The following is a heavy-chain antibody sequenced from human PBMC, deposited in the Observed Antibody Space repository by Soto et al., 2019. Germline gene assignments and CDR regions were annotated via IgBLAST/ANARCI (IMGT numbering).Heavy chain of an antibody. CDR2: IYYSGST. CDR3: ASTNLDGRNKGFDY. Sequence: SETLSLTCTVSGGSISSYYWSWIRQPPGKGLEWIGYIYYSGSTNYNPSLKSRVTISVDTSKNQFSLKLSSVTAADTAVYYCASTNLDGRNKGFDYWGQGTLVTVSS. V-gene: IGHV4-59*01. D-gene: IGHD1-26*01. CDR1: GGSISSYY. J-gene: IGHJ4*02.